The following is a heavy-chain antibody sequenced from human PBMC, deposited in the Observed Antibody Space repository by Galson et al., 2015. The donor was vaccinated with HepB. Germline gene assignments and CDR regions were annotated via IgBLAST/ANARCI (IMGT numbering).Heavy chain of an antibody. Sequence: SLRLSCAASGFTFNDYYMSWIRQAPGKGLEWLSYISGSGNTIYYADSVKGRFTISRDNAKNSLYLQMNNLRADDTAIYYCARAAGRLDPWGQGTLVTVSS. CDR2: ISGSGNTI. D-gene: IGHD3-10*01. CDR3: ARAAGRLDP. V-gene: IGHV3-11*01. J-gene: IGHJ5*02. CDR1: GFTFNDYY.